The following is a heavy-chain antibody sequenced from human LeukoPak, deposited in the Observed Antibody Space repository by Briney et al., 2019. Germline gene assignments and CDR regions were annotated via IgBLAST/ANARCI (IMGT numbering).Heavy chain of an antibody. D-gene: IGHD3-10*01. V-gene: IGHV1-18*01. CDR2: ISAYNGST. Sequence: ASVKVSCKASGYTFTSYGISWVRQAPGQGLEWMGWISAYNGSTNYAQKLQGRVTMTTDTSTSTAYMELRSLRSDDTAVYYCAVLWFGEFFYRYWGQGTLVTVSS. CDR3: AVLWFGEFFYRY. J-gene: IGHJ4*02. CDR1: GYTFTSYG.